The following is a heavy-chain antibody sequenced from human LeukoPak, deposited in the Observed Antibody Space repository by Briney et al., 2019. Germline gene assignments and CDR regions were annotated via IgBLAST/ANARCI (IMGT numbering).Heavy chain of an antibody. CDR3: ARGRWSVATKWFDP. CDR2: IYPGESET. Sequence: GASLQISCKSSGSTFTDYWVAWVRQLPGKGLEWMGLIYPGESETRYNPSFQGHVTMSVDNSINPAYLQWSSLQASDAAIYYCARGRWSVATKWFDPWGQGTLVTVSA. CDR1: GSTFTDYW. V-gene: IGHV5-51*01. D-gene: IGHD4-23*01. J-gene: IGHJ5*02.